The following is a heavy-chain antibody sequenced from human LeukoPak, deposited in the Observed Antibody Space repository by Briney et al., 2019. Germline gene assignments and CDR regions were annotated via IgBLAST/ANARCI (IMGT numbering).Heavy chain of an antibody. CDR3: AHRQGSSGYVDI. CDR2: IYWDDDK. CDR1: GCYLRTRGVG. V-gene: IGHV2-5*02. Sequence: YGPTLVNPPQTLTLTCTFSGCYLRTRGVGVGWIRQPPGKALEWIPLIYWDDDKRYSPPLTSRLTITKDTSKNQVVLTMTNMDPVDTATYYCAHRQGSSGYVDIWGQGTMVTVSS. D-gene: IGHD3-22*01. J-gene: IGHJ3*02.